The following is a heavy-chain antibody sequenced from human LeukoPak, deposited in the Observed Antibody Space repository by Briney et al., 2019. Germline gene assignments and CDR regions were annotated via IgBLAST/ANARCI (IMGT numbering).Heavy chain of an antibody. D-gene: IGHD3-10*01. CDR1: GYTFTGYY. J-gene: IGHJ4*02. CDR2: INSNSGGT. Sequence: GASVKVSCKASGYTFTGYYIHWVRQAPGQGLEWMGWINSNSGGTNYAQKFQGRVTMTRDTSISTAYMDLSRLRSDDMAVYYCARGGLEAYFGYWGQGTLVTVSS. V-gene: IGHV1-2*02. CDR3: ARGGLEAYFGY.